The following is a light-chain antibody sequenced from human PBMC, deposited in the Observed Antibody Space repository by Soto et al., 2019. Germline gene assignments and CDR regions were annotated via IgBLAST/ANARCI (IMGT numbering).Light chain of an antibody. CDR2: KAS. CDR1: QSINTW. V-gene: IGKV1-5*03. CDR3: QQSYSTPHT. Sequence: DIQMTQSPSTLSASVGDRVTITCRASQSINTWLAWYQQKPGKAPKLLIYKASSLGSGVPSRFSGSGSGTDSTLTISSLQPDEFATYYCQQSYSTPHTFGQGTKLEIK. J-gene: IGKJ2*01.